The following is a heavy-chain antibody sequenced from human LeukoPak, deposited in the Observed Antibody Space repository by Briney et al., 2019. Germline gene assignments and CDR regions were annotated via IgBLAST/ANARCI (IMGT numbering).Heavy chain of an antibody. J-gene: IGHJ4*02. CDR2: INHSGST. Sequence: SETLSLTCGVYGGSFSGYYWRWIRQPPGKGLEWIGEINHSGSTNYNPSLKSRVTISVDTSKNQFSLKLSSVTAADTAVFYCARVSGYYDSSYFDYWGKGTLVTVSS. V-gene: IGHV4-34*01. D-gene: IGHD3-22*01. CDR3: ARVSGYYDSSYFDY. CDR1: GGSFSGYY.